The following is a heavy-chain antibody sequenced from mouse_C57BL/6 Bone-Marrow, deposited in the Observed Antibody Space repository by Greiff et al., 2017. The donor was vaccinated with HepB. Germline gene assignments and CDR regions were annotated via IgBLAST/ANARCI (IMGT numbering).Heavy chain of an antibody. Sequence: QVQLQQSGAELVKPGASVKMSCKASGYTFTTYPIEWMKQNHGKSLEWIGNFHPYNDDTKYNEKFKGKATLTVEKSSSTVYLELSRLTSDDSSVYYCARGPYYYGSSYDWYFDVWGTGTTVTVSS. CDR3: ARGPYYYGSSYDWYFDV. V-gene: IGHV1-47*01. CDR1: GYTFTTYP. CDR2: FHPYNDDT. D-gene: IGHD1-1*01. J-gene: IGHJ1*03.